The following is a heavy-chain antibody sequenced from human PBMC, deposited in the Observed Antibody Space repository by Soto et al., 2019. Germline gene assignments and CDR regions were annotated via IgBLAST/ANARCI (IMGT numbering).Heavy chain of an antibody. CDR1: GFTFSSYG. J-gene: IGHJ3*02. Sequence: PGGSLRLSCAASGFTFSSYGMHWVRQAPGKGLEWVAVIWYDGSNKYYADSVKGRFTISRDNSKNTLYLQMNSLRAEDTAVYYCARYNRNPTAPDAFDIWGQGTMVT. D-gene: IGHD1-20*01. V-gene: IGHV3-33*01. CDR2: IWYDGSNK. CDR3: ARYNRNPTAPDAFDI.